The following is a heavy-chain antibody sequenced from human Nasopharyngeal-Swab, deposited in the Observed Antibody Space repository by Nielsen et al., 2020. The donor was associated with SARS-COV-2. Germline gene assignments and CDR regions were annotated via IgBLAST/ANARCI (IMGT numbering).Heavy chain of an antibody. CDR1: GFTFSSYA. J-gene: IGHJ4*02. Sequence: GSLKISCAASGFTFSSYAMSWVRQAPGKGLEWVSAISGSVGITYSADSVKGRFTISRDNSKNTLYLQMNSLRAEDTAVYYCAKRDAVTTSDFDYWGQGTLVTVSS. D-gene: IGHD4-17*01. V-gene: IGHV3-23*01. CDR2: ISGSVGIT. CDR3: AKRDAVTTSDFDY.